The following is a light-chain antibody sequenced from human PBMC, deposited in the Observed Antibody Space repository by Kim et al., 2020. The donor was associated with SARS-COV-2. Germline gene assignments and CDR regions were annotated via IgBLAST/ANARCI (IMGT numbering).Light chain of an antibody. Sequence: SACIGDSVPITCRASQGISSWLAWYQQTPEKAPKSLISAASSLQSGVTSRFSGSGSGTDFTLTIISLQPEDFATYYCQQYDSYPYTFGQGTKLEI. V-gene: IGKV1D-16*01. CDR1: QGISSW. CDR2: AAS. J-gene: IGKJ2*01. CDR3: QQYDSYPYT.